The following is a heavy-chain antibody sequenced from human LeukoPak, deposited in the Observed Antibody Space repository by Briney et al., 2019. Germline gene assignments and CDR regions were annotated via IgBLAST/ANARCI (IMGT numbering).Heavy chain of an antibody. J-gene: IGHJ4*02. Sequence: GGSLRLSCAASGFTFSSYSMNWVRQAPGKGLEWVSSISSGSTYMYYADSVKGRFTISRDNSKNTLYLQMNSLRAEDTAVYYCARGYYDSSGLIDYWGQGTLVTVSS. V-gene: IGHV3-21*04. CDR3: ARGYYDSSGLIDY. CDR1: GFTFSSYS. CDR2: ISSGSTYM. D-gene: IGHD3-22*01.